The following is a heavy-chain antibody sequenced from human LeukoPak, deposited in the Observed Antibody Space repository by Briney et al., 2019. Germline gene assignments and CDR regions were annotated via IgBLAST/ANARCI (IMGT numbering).Heavy chain of an antibody. J-gene: IGHJ4*02. D-gene: IGHD3-22*01. Sequence: SETLSLTCTVSGGSISSSAYHWGWIRQPAGKGLEWIGRIYTSGSTNYNPSLKSRVTMSVDTSKNQFSLKLSSVTAADTAVYYCARELSGYYLSFDYWGQGTLVTVSS. CDR3: ARELSGYYLSFDY. V-gene: IGHV4-4*07. CDR1: GGSISSSAYH. CDR2: IYTSGST.